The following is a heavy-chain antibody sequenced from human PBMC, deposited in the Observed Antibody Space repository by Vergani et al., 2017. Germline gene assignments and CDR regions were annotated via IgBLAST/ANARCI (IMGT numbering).Heavy chain of an antibody. Sequence: QVQLQESGPGLVKPSETLSLTCTVSGGSISSYYWSWIRQPPGKGLEWNGYIYYSGSTNYNPSLKSRVTISVDTSKDQFSLKLSSVTAADTAVYYCACMRVGARPRCYYFDYWGQGTLVTVSS. CDR2: IYYSGST. J-gene: IGHJ4*02. V-gene: IGHV4-59*01. CDR3: ACMRVGARPRCYYFDY. CDR1: GGSISSYY. D-gene: IGHD1-26*01.